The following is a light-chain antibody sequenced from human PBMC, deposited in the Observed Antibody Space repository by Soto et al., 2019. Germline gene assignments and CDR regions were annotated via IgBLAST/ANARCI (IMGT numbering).Light chain of an antibody. CDR3: QQYNSYSPT. V-gene: IGKV1-5*03. CDR2: KAS. CDR1: QSISSW. Sequence: DIQMTQSPSTLSASVGDRVTITCRASQSISSWLACNQQKPGNAPTLLIYKASSLESGGPTRFSGSGSGTEFTLTSSRLQPDDFATYYCQQYNSYSPTFGQGTKVEIK. J-gene: IGKJ1*01.